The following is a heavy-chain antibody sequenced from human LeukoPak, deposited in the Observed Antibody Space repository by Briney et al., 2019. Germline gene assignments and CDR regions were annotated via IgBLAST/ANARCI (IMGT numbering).Heavy chain of an antibody. V-gene: IGHV4-39*07. J-gene: IGHJ4*02. CDR3: ARNDYGDFYFDY. CDR2: IYYSGTT. CDR1: GGSINSSSYC. D-gene: IGHD4-17*01. Sequence: SETLSLTCTVSGGSINSSSYCWGWIRQAPGKGLEWIGSIYYSGTTYYNPSLKSRVTISVDTSKNQFSLKLSSVTAADTAVYYCARNDYGDFYFDYWGQGTLVTVSS.